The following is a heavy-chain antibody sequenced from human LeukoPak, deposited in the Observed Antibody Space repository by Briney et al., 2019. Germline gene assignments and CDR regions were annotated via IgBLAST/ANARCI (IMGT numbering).Heavy chain of an antibody. CDR2: IYTSGST. Sequence: SETLSLTCTVSGGSISSYYWSWIRQPAGKGLEWIGRIYTSGSTNYNPSLKSRVTISVDTSKNQFSLKLSSVTAADTAVYYCARVPYDFWSGYYPLGLPYGMDVWGQGTTVTVSS. V-gene: IGHV4-4*07. CDR3: ARVPYDFWSGYYPLGLPYGMDV. D-gene: IGHD3-3*01. J-gene: IGHJ6*02. CDR1: GGSISSYY.